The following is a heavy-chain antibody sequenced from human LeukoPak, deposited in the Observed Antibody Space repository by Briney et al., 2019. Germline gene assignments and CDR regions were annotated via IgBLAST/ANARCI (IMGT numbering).Heavy chain of an antibody. J-gene: IGHJ6*02. CDR3: ARDGGYSSSREHYYYYYGMDV. D-gene: IGHD6-13*01. V-gene: IGHV3-30-3*01. CDR2: ISYDGSNK. Sequence: GGSLRLSCAASGFTFSSYAMHWVRQAPGKGLDWVAVISYDGSNKYYADSVKGRFTISRDNSKNTLYLQMNSLRAEDTAVYYCARDGGYSSSREHYYYYYGMDVWGQGTTVTVSS. CDR1: GFTFSSYA.